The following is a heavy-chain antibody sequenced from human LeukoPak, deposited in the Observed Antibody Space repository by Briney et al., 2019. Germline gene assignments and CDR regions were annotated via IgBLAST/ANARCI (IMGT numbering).Heavy chain of an antibody. J-gene: IGHJ4*02. CDR2: ISSSGSTI. CDR1: GFTFSSYE. Sequence: PGGSLRLSCAASGFTFSSYEMNWVRQAPGKGLEWVPYISSSGSTIYYADSVKGRFTISRDNAKNSLYLQMNSLRAEDTAVYYCATLAAADGYWGQGTLVTVSS. CDR3: ATLAAADGY. V-gene: IGHV3-48*03. D-gene: IGHD6-13*01.